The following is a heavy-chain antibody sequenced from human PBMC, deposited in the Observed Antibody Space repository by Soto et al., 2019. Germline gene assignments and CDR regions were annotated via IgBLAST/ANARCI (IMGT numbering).Heavy chain of an antibody. CDR3: ARAGCDGGTCYNLVGRLYGMDV. CDR2: ISYDGTNK. CDR1: GFTFSNYA. Sequence: QVQLVESGGVVVQPGRSLRLSCAASGFTFSNYAMYWVRQAPGKGLEWVAVISYDGTNKYYADSVKGRFTISRDNAKNTLYLQMNSLRAEDTAVYYCARAGCDGGTCYNLVGRLYGMDVW. J-gene: IGHJ6*01. D-gene: IGHD2-15*01. V-gene: IGHV3-30-3*01.